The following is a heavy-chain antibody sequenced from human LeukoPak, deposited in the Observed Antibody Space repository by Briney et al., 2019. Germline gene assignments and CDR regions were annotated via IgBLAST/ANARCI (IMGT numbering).Heavy chain of an antibody. CDR1: GFIFSSYA. Sequence: PGRSLRLSCAASGFIFSSYAMHWVRQAPGKGLEWVAVMYYDGSNEYHADSVKGRFTISRDNSKNTLYLQMNSLRVEDTAVYYCARDRGGNWVDAFDIWGQGTMVTVSS. V-gene: IGHV3-33*01. J-gene: IGHJ3*02. D-gene: IGHD1-1*01. CDR2: MYYDGSNE. CDR3: ARDRGGNWVDAFDI.